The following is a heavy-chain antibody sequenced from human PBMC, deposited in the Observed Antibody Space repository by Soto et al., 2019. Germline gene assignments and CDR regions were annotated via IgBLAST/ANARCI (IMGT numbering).Heavy chain of an antibody. CDR1: GGTFSSYT. CDR2: IIPILGIA. V-gene: IGHV1-69*02. CDR3: ARTRETATGEFDYYYYYYMDV. J-gene: IGHJ6*03. D-gene: IGHD3-16*01. Sequence: ASVKVSCKASGGTFSSYTISWVRQAPGQGLEWMGRIIPILGIANYAQKFQGRVTITADKSTSTAYMELSSLRSEDTAVYYCARTRETATGEFDYYYYYYMDVWGKGTTVTVSS.